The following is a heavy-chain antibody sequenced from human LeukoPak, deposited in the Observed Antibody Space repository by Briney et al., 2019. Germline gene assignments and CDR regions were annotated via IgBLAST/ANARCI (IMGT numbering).Heavy chain of an antibody. CDR2: ISYDGSNK. V-gene: IGHV3-30*18. J-gene: IGHJ4*02. CDR3: ANWSGVDS. D-gene: IGHD3-10*01. CDR1: GFTFSNYG. Sequence: GGSLRLSCAASGFTFSNYGMHWVRQAPGKGLEWVAFISYDGSNKYYTDSVKGRFTISRDNSKNTLYLQMNSLRADDTAVYYCANWSGVDSWGQGTLVTVSS.